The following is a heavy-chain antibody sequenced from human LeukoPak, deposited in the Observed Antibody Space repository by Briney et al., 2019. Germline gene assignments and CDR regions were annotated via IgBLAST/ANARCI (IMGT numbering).Heavy chain of an antibody. J-gene: IGHJ4*02. D-gene: IGHD6-19*01. CDR2: INHSGST. Sequence: PSETLSLTCAVYGGSFSGYYWSWVRQPPGKGLEWIGEINHSGSTNYNPSLKSRVTISVDTSKTQFSLKLSSVTAADTAVYYCARRARVAVDYWGQGTLVTVSS. CDR1: GGSFSGYY. V-gene: IGHV4-34*01. CDR3: ARRARVAVDY.